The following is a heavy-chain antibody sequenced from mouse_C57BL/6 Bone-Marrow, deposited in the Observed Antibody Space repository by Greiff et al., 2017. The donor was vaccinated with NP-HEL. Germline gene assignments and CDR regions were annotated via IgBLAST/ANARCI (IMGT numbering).Heavy chain of an antibody. J-gene: IGHJ3*01. CDR1: GYSITSGYY. CDR3: ARDQGYYYGSSRDWFAY. Sequence: VQLKESGPGLVKPSQSLSLTCSVTGYSITSGYYWNWIRQFPGNKLEWMGYISYDGSNNYNPSLKNRISITRDTSKNQFFLKLNSVTTEDTATYYCARDQGYYYGSSRDWFAYWGQGTLVTVSA. CDR2: ISYDGSN. D-gene: IGHD1-1*01. V-gene: IGHV3-6*01.